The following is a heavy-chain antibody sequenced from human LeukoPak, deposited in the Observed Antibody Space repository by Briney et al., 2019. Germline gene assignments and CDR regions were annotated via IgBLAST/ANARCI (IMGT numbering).Heavy chain of an antibody. J-gene: IGHJ3*02. CDR2: INPSGGSI. D-gene: IGHD3-22*01. CDR3: ARGRNYYDSSRYYCEGDAFDI. Sequence: ASVKVSCKASGYTFTSYAMNWVRQAPGQGLEWMGIINPSGGSIRYAQKFQGRVTMTRDTSTGTVYMELSSLRSEDTAVYYCARGRNYYDSSRYYCEGDAFDIWGQGTMVTVSS. V-gene: IGHV1-46*01. CDR1: GYTFTSYA.